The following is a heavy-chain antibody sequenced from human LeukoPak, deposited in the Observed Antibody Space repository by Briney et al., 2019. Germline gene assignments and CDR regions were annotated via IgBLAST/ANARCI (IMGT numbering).Heavy chain of an antibody. CDR1: GGSISSYY. V-gene: IGHV4-59*01. J-gene: IGHJ4*02. CDR2: IYYSGST. CDR3: AKNYYDSRGYFDY. Sequence: SETLSLTCTVSGGSISSYYWSWIRQPPGKGLEWIGYIYYSGSTNYNPSLKSRVTISVDTSKNQFSLKLSSVTAADTAVYYCAKNYYDSRGYFDYWGQGTLVTVSS. D-gene: IGHD3-22*01.